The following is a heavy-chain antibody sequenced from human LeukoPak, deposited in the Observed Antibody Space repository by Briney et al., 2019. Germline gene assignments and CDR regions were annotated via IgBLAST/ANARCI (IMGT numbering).Heavy chain of an antibody. CDR1: GGSFSGYY. J-gene: IGHJ4*02. CDR3: ARHRGYYDSSGDGYYFDY. V-gene: IGHV4-34*01. Sequence: TSETLSLTCAVYGGSFSGYYWSWIRQPPGKGLEWIGEINHSGRTNYNPSLKSRVTISVDTSKNQFSLKLSSVTAADTAVYYCARHRGYYDSSGDGYYFDYWGQGTLVTVSS. CDR2: INHSGRT. D-gene: IGHD3-22*01.